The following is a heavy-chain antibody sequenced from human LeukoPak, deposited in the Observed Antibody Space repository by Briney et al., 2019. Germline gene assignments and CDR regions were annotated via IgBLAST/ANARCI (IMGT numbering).Heavy chain of an antibody. CDR3: ARDEGIQLWFSYTYYFDY. Sequence: GGSLRLSCAASGFTVSSNYMSWVRQAPGKGLEWVSVIYSGGSTYYADSVKGRFTISRDNSKNTLYLQMNSLRAEDTAVYYCARDEGIQLWFSYTYYFDYGGQGTLVTVSS. J-gene: IGHJ4*02. V-gene: IGHV3-53*05. D-gene: IGHD5-18*01. CDR1: GFTVSSNY. CDR2: IYSGGST.